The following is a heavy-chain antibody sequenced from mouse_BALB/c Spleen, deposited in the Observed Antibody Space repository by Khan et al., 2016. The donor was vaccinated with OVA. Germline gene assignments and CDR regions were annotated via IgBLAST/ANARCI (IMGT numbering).Heavy chain of an antibody. Sequence: QIQLVQSGPELVRPGVSVKISCKGSGYTFTDYAMHWVKQSHAKSLEWIGLISTYSGNTNYNQKFKGKATITVDKSSSTSYMELARLTSEDSAIYYCATAAYDGYYDYWGQGTTLTVSS. V-gene: IGHV1S137*01. CDR1: GYTFTDYA. D-gene: IGHD2-3*01. J-gene: IGHJ2*01. CDR3: ATAAYDGYYDY. CDR2: ISTYSGNT.